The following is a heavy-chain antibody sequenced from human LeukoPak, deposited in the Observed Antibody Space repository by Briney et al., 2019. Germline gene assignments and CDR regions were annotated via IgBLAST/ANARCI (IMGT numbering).Heavy chain of an antibody. Sequence: GGSLRLSCAASRFTFSNYAMSWVRQAPGKGLEWVSAISESGGSTYYAESVKGRFTISRDNSKNTLSLQMNSLRVEDTAVYYCAKDDIPAAATGYIYVWGKGTTVTVSS. D-gene: IGHD6-13*01. CDR2: ISESGGST. CDR1: RFTFSNYA. CDR3: AKDDIPAAATGYIYV. V-gene: IGHV3-23*01. J-gene: IGHJ6*03.